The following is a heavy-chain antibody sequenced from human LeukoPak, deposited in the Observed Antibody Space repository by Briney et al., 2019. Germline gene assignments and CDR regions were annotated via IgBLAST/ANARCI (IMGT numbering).Heavy chain of an antibody. CDR1: EFRFGRDW. J-gene: IGHJ4*02. D-gene: IGHD5-18*01. V-gene: IGHV3-7*01. CDR3: ARDRAYSYGEFDY. CDR2: IKQDGSGE. Sequence: GGSLRLSCVASEFRFGRDWISWVRQAPGKGLEWVACIKQDGSGEYYVGSVKGRFTLSRDNAKNTLYLQMNSLRAEDTAVYYCARDRAYSYGEFDYWGQGTLVSVSS.